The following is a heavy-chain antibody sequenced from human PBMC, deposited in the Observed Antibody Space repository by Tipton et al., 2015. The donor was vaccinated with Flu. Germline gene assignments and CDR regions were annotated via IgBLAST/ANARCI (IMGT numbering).Heavy chain of an antibody. D-gene: IGHD5-18*01. CDR3: ARDRSDPSGYNSGLPLYYYYYYGMDV. CDR2: IYYSGST. Sequence: TLSLTCTVSGDSISSSSYYWGWIRQPPGKGLEWIGSIYYSGSTYYNPSLKSRVTISVDTSKNQFSLKLSSATAADTAVYYCARDRSDPSGYNSGLPLYYYYYYGMDVWGQGTTVTVSS. V-gene: IGHV4-39*07. CDR1: GDSISSSSYY. J-gene: IGHJ6*02.